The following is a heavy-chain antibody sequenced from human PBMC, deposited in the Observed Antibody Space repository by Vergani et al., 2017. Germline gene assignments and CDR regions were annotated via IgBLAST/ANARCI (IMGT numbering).Heavy chain of an antibody. V-gene: IGHV1-69*01. CDR1: GGTFSSYA. D-gene: IGHD3-22*01. CDR3: ARDLFGLNYDSSGYYY. CDR2: IIPLFGTA. Sequence: QVQLVQSGAEVKKPGSSVKVSCKASGGTFSSYAISWVRQAPGQGLEWMGGIIPLFGTANYAQKFQGRVTITADESTSTAYMELSSLRSEDTAVYYCARDLFGLNYDSSGYYYWGQGTLVTVSS. J-gene: IGHJ4*02.